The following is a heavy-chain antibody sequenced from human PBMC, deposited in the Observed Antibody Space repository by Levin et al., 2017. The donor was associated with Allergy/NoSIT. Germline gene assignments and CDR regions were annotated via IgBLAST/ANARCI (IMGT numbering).Heavy chain of an antibody. V-gene: IGHV3-23*01. D-gene: IGHD2-2*01. J-gene: IGHJ4*02. CDR3: AKGPATFRGGQYYFDY. CDR2: ISASGADT. CDR1: GFTFSNYA. Sequence: GESLKISCTASGFTFSNYAMTWVRQAPGKGLEWVSGISASGADTYYADSVKGRFTISRDNSKKTLYLQMNSLRAEDTAVYFCAKGPATFRGGQYYFDYWGQGTLVTVSS.